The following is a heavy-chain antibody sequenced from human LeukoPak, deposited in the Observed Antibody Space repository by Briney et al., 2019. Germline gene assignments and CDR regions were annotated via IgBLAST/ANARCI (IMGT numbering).Heavy chain of an antibody. CDR3: ARTGDIVATIPRH. V-gene: IGHV4-39*07. Sequence: PSETLSLTCTVSGGSISSSSYYWGWIRQPPGKGLEWIGSIYYSGSTYSNPSLKSRVTISVDTSKNQFSLKLRSVTAADTAVYYCARTGDIVATIPRHWGQGTLVTVSS. J-gene: IGHJ4*02. CDR1: GGSISSSSYY. CDR2: IYYSGST. D-gene: IGHD5-12*01.